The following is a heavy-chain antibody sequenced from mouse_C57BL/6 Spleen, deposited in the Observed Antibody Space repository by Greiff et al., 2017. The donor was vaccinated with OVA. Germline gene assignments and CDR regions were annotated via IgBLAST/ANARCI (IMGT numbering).Heavy chain of an antibody. CDR1: GFNIKNTY. Sequence: VHVKQSVAELVRPGASVKLSCTASGFNIKNTYMHWVKQRPEQGLEWVGRIDPENGNTKSDQKLQGKATLTADTSANTAYLQLSSLTAEDTAIYYCAGDYYGSSYEAGGQWGQGTLVTVSA. J-gene: IGHJ3*01. CDR2: IDPENGNT. D-gene: IGHD1-1*01. V-gene: IGHV14-3*01. CDR3: AGDYYGSSYEAGGQ.